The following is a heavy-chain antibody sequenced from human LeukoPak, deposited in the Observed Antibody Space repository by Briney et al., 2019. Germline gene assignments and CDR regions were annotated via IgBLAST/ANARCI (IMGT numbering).Heavy chain of an antibody. CDR1: GGSISSYY. CDR2: IYTSGST. Sequence: PSETLSLTCTVSGGSISSYYWSWIRQPAGKGLEWIGRIYTSGSTNYNPSLKSRVTISVDTSKNQFSLRLTSVTAADTAVYYCATNGWYCLDHWGQGALVTVSS. D-gene: IGHD6-19*01. J-gene: IGHJ1*01. V-gene: IGHV4-4*07. CDR3: ATNGWYCLDH.